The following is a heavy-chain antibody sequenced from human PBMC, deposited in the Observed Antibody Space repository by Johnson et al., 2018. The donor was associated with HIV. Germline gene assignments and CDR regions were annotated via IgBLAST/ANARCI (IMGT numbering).Heavy chain of an antibody. Sequence: VQLVESGGGLVQPGGSLRLSCAASGFTFSSNNMNWVGKATGKVLEGVSAIGTVGETYYPGSVRGRFPISRENAKNSLYLQMKSLRAGDTAVYYCARVGGYRAFDIWGQGTMVTVSS. J-gene: IGHJ3*02. CDR2: IGTVGET. CDR1: GFTFSSNN. D-gene: IGHD5-18*01. CDR3: ARVGGYRAFDI. V-gene: IGHV3-13*01.